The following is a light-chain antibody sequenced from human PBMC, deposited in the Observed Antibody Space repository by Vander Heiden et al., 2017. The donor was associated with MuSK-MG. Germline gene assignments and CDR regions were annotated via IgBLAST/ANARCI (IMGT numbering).Light chain of an antibody. J-gene: IGKJ1*01. CDR2: KAS. Sequence: DFQMPQSPSTLSASVGERVTITCRASQSVVNWLACYQQKPGKAPKLLIYKASTLESGVPARFSGSGSGTEFTLTINSLQPDDFATYYCQQYNAYGTVGQGTKVEVK. V-gene: IGKV1-5*03. CDR1: QSVVNW. CDR3: QQYNAYGT.